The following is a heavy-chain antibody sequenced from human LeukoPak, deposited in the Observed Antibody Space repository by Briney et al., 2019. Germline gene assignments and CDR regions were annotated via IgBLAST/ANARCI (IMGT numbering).Heavy chain of an antibody. J-gene: IGHJ4*02. CDR1: GFTSSSYG. CDR3: AKAGPYGDSYFDY. Sequence: GGSLRLSCAASGFTSSSYGMHWVRQAPGKGLEWVAFIRYDGSNKYYADSVKGRFTISRDNSKNTLYLQMNSLRAEDTAVYYCAKAGPYGDSYFDYWGQGTLVTVSS. D-gene: IGHD4-17*01. CDR2: IRYDGSNK. V-gene: IGHV3-30*02.